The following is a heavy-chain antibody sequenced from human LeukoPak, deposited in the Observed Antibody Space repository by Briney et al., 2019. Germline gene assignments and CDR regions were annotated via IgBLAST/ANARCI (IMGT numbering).Heavy chain of an antibody. Sequence: SETLSLTCAVSGYSINSGYYWGWIRQPPGKGLEWIGSIYHSGSTYYNPSLKSRVTISVDTSKNQFSLKLSSVTAADTAVYYCVVSFGGVIANYFDYWGQGTLVTVSS. V-gene: IGHV4-38-2*01. CDR1: GYSINSGYY. J-gene: IGHJ4*02. CDR2: IYHSGST. CDR3: VVSFGGVIANYFDY. D-gene: IGHD3-16*02.